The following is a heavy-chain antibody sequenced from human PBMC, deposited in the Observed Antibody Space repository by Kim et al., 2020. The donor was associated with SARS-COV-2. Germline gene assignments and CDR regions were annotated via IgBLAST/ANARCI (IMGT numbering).Heavy chain of an antibody. Sequence: SETLSLTCAVYGGSFSGYYWSWIRQPPGKGLEWIGEINHSGSTNYNPSLKSRVTISVDTSKNQFSLKLSSVTAADTAVYYCARGRRITMVRGVISKLKGYYGMDVWGQGTTVTVSS. J-gene: IGHJ6*02. V-gene: IGHV4-34*01. CDR2: INHSGST. CDR3: ARGRRITMVRGVISKLKGYYGMDV. D-gene: IGHD3-10*01. CDR1: GGSFSGYY.